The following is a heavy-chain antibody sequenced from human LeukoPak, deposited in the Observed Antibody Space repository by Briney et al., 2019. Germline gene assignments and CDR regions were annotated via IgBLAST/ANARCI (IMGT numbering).Heavy chain of an antibody. V-gene: IGHV4-38-2*01. J-gene: IGHJ6*03. Sequence: PSETLSLTCAVYGGSFSGYYWGWIRQPPGKGLEWIGSIYHSGSTYYNPSLKSRVTISVDTSKNQFSLKLSSVTAADTAVYYCARLGTYYDILTGYFYYYYYYMDVWGKGTTVTVSS. CDR2: IYHSGST. D-gene: IGHD3-9*01. CDR3: ARLGTYYDILTGYFYYYYYYMDV. CDR1: GGSFSGYY.